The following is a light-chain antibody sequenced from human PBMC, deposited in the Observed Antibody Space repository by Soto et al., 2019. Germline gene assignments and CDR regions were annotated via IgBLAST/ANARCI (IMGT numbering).Light chain of an antibody. J-gene: IGKJ2*01. CDR1: QSVLYSSNNKNY. CDR2: WAS. CDR3: QQYYSGPRT. V-gene: IGKV4-1*01. Sequence: DIVMTQSPDSLAVSLGERATINCKSSQSVLYSSNNKNYLAWYQQKPGQPPKLLIYWASTRESGVPDRFSCSGSGTDFTLTISSLQAEDVAVYYCQQYYSGPRTFGPGTKLEIK.